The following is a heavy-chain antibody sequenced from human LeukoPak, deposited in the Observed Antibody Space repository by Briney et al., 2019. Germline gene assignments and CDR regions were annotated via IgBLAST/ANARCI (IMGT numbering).Heavy chain of an antibody. D-gene: IGHD2-8*01. CDR1: GYTFTGYY. CDR2: INPNSRGT. CDR3: ARSAEHCNNGVCFTDYYMDV. V-gene: IGHV1-2*02. Sequence: ASVKVSCKASGYTFTGYYRQGLEWMGWINPNSRGTNYAQKFQGRVTMTRDTSITTAYMELSSLTSDDTAVYFCARSAEHCNNGVCFTDYYMDVWGKGTTVTVSS. J-gene: IGHJ6*03.